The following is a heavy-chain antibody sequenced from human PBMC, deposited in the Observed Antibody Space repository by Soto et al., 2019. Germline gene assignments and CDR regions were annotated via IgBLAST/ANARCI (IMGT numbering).Heavy chain of an antibody. Sequence: SETLSLTCTVSGDSISSSYYWGWVRQPPGKGLECIGAVYYTGFTYYNPSLKSRLTISLDTSKNQFFLRLSPVTAADTAIYYCARLPVVVIALGYFDPWGPGTLVTVSS. V-gene: IGHV4-39*01. D-gene: IGHD2-21*01. CDR1: GDSISSSYY. J-gene: IGHJ5*02. CDR2: VYYTGFT. CDR3: ARLPVVVIALGYFDP.